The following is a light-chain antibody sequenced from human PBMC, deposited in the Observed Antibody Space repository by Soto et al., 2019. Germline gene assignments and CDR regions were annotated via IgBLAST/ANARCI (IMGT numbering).Light chain of an antibody. Sequence: EVVMTQSPATLSVSPGERATVSCRASQTVSGNLAWYQQRPGQAPRLLIYGASTRATGIPARFSGSGSGTEFTLTISSLQSEDFAVYYWQQYNNWPPWTFGQGTKVEIK. J-gene: IGKJ1*01. CDR1: QTVSGN. CDR3: QQYNNWPPWT. CDR2: GAS. V-gene: IGKV3-15*01.